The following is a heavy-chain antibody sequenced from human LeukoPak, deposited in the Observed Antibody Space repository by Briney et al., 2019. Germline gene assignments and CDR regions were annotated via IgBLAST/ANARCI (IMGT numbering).Heavy chain of an antibody. D-gene: IGHD1-14*01. Sequence: PSETLSLTCAVYGGSFSGYHWTWIRQSPGKGLEWIGDINPSGSTYYNPSLKSRVTISVDTSKNQFSLKLSSVTAADTAVYYCARHDGITGSNWFDPWGQGTLVTVSS. CDR2: INPSGST. J-gene: IGHJ5*02. V-gene: IGHV4-34*01. CDR3: ARHDGITGSNWFDP. CDR1: GGSFSGYH.